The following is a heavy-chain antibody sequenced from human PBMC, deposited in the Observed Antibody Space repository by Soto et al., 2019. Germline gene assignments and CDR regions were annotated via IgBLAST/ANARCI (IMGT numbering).Heavy chain of an antibody. Sequence: SETLSLTCTVSGGSISSYYWSWIRQPPGKGLEWIGYIYYSGSTYYNPSLKSRVTISVDTSKNQFSLKLSSVTAADTAVYYCARAVWDILTVVYWGQGTLVTVSS. V-gene: IGHV4-59*12. CDR3: ARAVWDILTVVY. J-gene: IGHJ4*02. CDR2: IYYSGST. D-gene: IGHD3-9*01. CDR1: GGSISSYY.